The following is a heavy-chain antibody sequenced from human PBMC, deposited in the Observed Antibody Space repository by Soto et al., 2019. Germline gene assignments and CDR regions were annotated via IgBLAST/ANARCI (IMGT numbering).Heavy chain of an antibody. CDR1: GGSISSSSYY. CDR2: IYYSGST. Sequence: SETLSLTCTVSGGSISSSSYYWGWIRQPPGKGLEWIGSIYYSGSTYYNPSLKSRVTISVDTSKNQFSLKLSSVTAADTAVYYCARRLEPNVLRFLEWAAPHHWGQGTLVTVSS. V-gene: IGHV4-39*01. J-gene: IGHJ5*02. CDR3: ARRLEPNVLRFLEWAAPHH. D-gene: IGHD3-3*01.